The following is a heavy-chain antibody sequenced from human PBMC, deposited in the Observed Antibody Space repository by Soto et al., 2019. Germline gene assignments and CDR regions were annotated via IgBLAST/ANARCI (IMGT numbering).Heavy chain of an antibody. V-gene: IGHV4-34*01. J-gene: IGHJ6*02. Sequence: SETLSLTCDVYGGSFSGYIWTWIRQTPGKGLQWIGQINHSGSANYNPSLKSRVTISVHTSKSQFSLELSSVTAADTAVYYCARDHYVYDILTGYGYYYGMDVWGQGTTVT. CDR2: INHSGSA. CDR1: GGSFSGYI. CDR3: ARDHYVYDILTGYGYYYGMDV. D-gene: IGHD3-9*01.